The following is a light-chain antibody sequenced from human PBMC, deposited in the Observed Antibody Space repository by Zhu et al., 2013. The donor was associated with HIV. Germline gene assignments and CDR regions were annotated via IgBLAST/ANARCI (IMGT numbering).Light chain of an antibody. J-gene: IGKJ5*01. Sequence: EVVMTQSPATLSVSPGERATLSCRASQSVSSSLAWYQQKPGQSPRLLISDAFNRTTGIPARFSGFGSATDFTLTVSSLEPEDSAVYYCQQRITWPFTFGQGTRLEIK. CDR1: QSVSSS. V-gene: IGKV3-11*01. CDR3: QQRITWPFT. CDR2: DAF.